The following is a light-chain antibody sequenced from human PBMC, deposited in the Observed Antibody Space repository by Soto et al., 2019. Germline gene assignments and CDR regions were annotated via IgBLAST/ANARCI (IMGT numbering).Light chain of an antibody. CDR1: QSVSSY. Sequence: EIVLTQSPATLSLSPGERATLSCRASQSVSSYLAWYQQKPGQAPRLLIYDASNRATGIPARFSGSGSVTDFTLTSSSLEPEDFAVYYCQQRSYWPLTFGGGTKVEIK. J-gene: IGKJ4*01. CDR2: DAS. V-gene: IGKV3-11*01. CDR3: QQRSYWPLT.